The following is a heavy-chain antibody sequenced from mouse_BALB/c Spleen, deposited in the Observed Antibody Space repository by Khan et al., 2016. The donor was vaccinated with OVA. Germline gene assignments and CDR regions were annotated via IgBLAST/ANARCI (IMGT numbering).Heavy chain of an antibody. V-gene: IGHV3-2*02. Sequence: EVKLLESGPGLVNPSQSLSLTCTVTGYSITSDYAWNWIRQFPGNKLEWMGYINYSGSTNYNPALKSRISITRDTSKNQFFLQLNSVPTEDTATYYCARDGSRYNYAMDYWGQGTSVTVSS. CDR1: GYSITSDYA. J-gene: IGHJ4*01. CDR3: ARDGSRYNYAMDY. D-gene: IGHD2-3*01. CDR2: INYSGST.